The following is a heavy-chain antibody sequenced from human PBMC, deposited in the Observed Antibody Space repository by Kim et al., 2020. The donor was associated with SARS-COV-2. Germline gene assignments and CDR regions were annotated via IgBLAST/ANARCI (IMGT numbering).Heavy chain of an antibody. CDR1: GFTFSSYS. CDR3: ASHSLFDY. D-gene: IGHD2-21*01. Sequence: GGPLRLSCAASGFTFSSYSMKWVRQAPGKGLEWVSSISSSSSYIYYADSVKGRFTISRDNAKNSLYLQMNSLRAEDTAVYYCASHSLFDYWGRGTLVTVSS. J-gene: IGHJ4*02. V-gene: IGHV3-21*01. CDR2: ISSSSSYI.